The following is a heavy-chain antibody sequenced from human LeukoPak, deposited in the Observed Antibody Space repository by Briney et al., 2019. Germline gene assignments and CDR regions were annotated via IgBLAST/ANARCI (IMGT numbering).Heavy chain of an antibody. D-gene: IGHD5-18*01. CDR2: IPYDGSNR. V-gene: IGHV3-30*18. CDR1: GFTFSSYG. Sequence: PGGSLRLSCAASGFTFSSYGMHWVRQAPGKGLEWVAVIPYDGSNRYYADSVKGRFTVSRDNSKNTLYLQMNSLRAEDTALYYCAKDVGPGYSYGNYYFDYWGQGTLVTVSS. CDR3: AKDVGPGYSYGNYYFDY. J-gene: IGHJ4*02.